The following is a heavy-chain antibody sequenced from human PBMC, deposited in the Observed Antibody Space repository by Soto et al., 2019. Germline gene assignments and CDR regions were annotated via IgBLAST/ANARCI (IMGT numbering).Heavy chain of an antibody. J-gene: IGHJ5*02. CDR1: GFTFSSNS. V-gene: IGHV3-48*02. CDR3: ARFIWSGHLTSDL. Sequence: EVQVVESGGGLVQPGGSLRLSCAASGFTFSSNSMNWVRQAPGKGLEWISYISSSSSTIYADSVKGRFTISRDNAKNSLYLQINSLRDEDTAVYYCARFIWSGHLTSDLWGQGTLVTVSS. CDR2: ISSSSSTI. D-gene: IGHD3-3*01.